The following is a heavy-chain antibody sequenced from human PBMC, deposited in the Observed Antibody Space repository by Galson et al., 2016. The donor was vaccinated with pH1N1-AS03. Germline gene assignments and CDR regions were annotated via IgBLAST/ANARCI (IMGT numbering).Heavy chain of an antibody. CDR1: GFTFGSFA. D-gene: IGHD2-15*01. J-gene: IGHJ4*02. CDR2: ISGSVNNT. V-gene: IGHV3-23*01. CDR3: EKDKGLGGGSCYQY. Sequence: SLRLSCAASGFTFGSFAMSWVRQAPGKGLEWVSAISGSVNNTYYGDSVKGRLTISRDNSKNMLYLQMDSLRAEDTAVYYCEKDKGLGGGSCYQYWGQGTLVTVSS.